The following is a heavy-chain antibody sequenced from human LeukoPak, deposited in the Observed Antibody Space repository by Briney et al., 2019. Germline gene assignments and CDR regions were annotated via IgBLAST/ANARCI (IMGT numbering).Heavy chain of an antibody. V-gene: IGHV3-23*01. CDR3: ATSGIAAAGYFQH. J-gene: IGHJ1*01. Sequence: PGGSLRLSCAASGFTFSSYAMSWVRQAPGKGLEWVSAISGSGGSTYYADSVKGRFTISRDNAKNSLYLQMNSLRAEDTALYYCATSGIAAAGYFQHWGQGTLVTVSS. D-gene: IGHD6-13*01. CDR2: ISGSGGST. CDR1: GFTFSSYA.